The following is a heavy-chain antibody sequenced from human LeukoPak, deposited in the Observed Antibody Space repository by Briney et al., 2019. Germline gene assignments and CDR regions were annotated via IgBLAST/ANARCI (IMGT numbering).Heavy chain of an antibody. CDR1: GFTFSNYA. Sequence: GGSLRLSCAASGFTFSNYAMNWVRQAPGRGLEWVSGINPSGGSTYYADSVKGRFTISRDNSKNTLYLQMNSLRAEDTALYFCAKAVSHSYFDFWGQGALVTVSS. D-gene: IGHD6-19*01. CDR3: AKAVSHSYFDF. V-gene: IGHV3-23*01. CDR2: INPSGGST. J-gene: IGHJ4*02.